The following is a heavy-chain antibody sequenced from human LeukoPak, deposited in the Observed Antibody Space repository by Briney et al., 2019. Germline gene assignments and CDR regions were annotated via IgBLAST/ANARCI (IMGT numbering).Heavy chain of an antibody. J-gene: IGHJ3*02. CDR1: GGSISSSSYY. CDR2: IYYSGST. CDR3: ARDQSVTGDRSGAFDI. Sequence: SETLSLTCTVSGGSISSSSYYWGWIRQPPGKGLEWIGSIYYSGSTYYNPSLKSRVTISVDTSKNQFSLKLSSVTAADTAVYYCARDQSVTGDRSGAFDIWGQGTMVTVSS. V-gene: IGHV4-39*07. D-gene: IGHD7-27*01.